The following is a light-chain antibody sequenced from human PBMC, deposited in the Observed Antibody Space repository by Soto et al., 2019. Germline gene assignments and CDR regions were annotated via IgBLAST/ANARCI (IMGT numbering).Light chain of an antibody. Sequence: DLQMTQSPSSLYASVGDRVTITCRASQTITTYLNWYQQKPGKAPKLLIYGASSLQSGVPSRFTGSGSGTDFTLTISSLQPEDFATYHCQQSHSTPLTFGQGTKVEIK. CDR1: QTITTY. CDR3: QQSHSTPLT. J-gene: IGKJ1*01. CDR2: GAS. V-gene: IGKV1-39*01.